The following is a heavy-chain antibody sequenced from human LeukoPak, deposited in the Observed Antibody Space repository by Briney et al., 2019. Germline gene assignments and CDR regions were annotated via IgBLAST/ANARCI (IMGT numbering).Heavy chain of an antibody. D-gene: IGHD3-10*01. J-gene: IGHJ5*02. V-gene: IGHV4-30-4*08. CDR2: MHYSGNT. CDR1: GGSISSGDYY. Sequence: SETLSLTCTVSGGSISSGDYYWTWIRQPPGKGLEWIGYMHYSGNTYYNPSLKSRVTISVDTSKNQFSLKLSSVSAADTADYFCARHLSGLSWFDPWGQGTLVNVSS. CDR3: ARHLSGLSWFDP.